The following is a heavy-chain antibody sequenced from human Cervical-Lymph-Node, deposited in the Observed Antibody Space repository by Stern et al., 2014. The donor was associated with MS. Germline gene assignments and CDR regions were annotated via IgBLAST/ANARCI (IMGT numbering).Heavy chain of an antibody. V-gene: IGHV3-33*01. Sequence: VQLVPSGGGVVQPGRSLRLSCAASGFSFSRYSLHWVLQAPGKGLELVALIWYDGSNPYYADSVTGRFTISRDNFKNTLYLQMNSLRAEDTAVYYCASAYSSSHYYFDYWGQGTLVTVSS. D-gene: IGHD6-13*01. CDR2: IWYDGSNP. CDR3: ASAYSSSHYYFDY. CDR1: GFSFSRYS. J-gene: IGHJ4*02.